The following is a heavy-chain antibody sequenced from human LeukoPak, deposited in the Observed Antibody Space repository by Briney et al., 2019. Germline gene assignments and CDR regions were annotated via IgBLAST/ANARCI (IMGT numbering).Heavy chain of an antibody. V-gene: IGHV1-69*05. Sequence: SVKVSCKASGGTFSSYAISWLRQAPGQGLEWMGGIIPIFGTANYAQKFQGRVTITTDESTSTAYMELSSLRSEDTAVYYCATATYYYDSSGGDFDYWGQGTLVTVSS. CDR3: ATATYYYDSSGGDFDY. CDR2: IIPIFGTA. D-gene: IGHD3-22*01. J-gene: IGHJ4*02. CDR1: GGTFSSYA.